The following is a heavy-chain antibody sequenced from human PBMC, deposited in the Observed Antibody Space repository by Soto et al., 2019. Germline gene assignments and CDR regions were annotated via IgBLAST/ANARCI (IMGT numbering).Heavy chain of an antibody. V-gene: IGHV4-4*02. J-gene: IGHJ4*02. CDR1: GTSVSGANW. CDR3: ARTGPYSSGNN. D-gene: IGHD3-22*01. CDR2: IHSSGNT. Sequence: QVQLQESGPGLVDPLGTLSLTCAVSGTSVSGANWWGWVRQPPGKGLEWIGEIHSSGNTDYNPSLKSRVTISRDMSKNEFSLKLTSVTAADTAGYYCARTGPYSSGNNWGQGTLVTVSS.